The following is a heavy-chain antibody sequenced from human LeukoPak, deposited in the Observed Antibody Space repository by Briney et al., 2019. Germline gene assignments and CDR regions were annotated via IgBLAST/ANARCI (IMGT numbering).Heavy chain of an antibody. D-gene: IGHD2-15*01. Sequence: SETLSLTCTVSGGSISSYYWSWIRQPPGKGLEWIGYIYYSGSTNYNPSLKSRVTISVDTSKNQFSLKLSSVTAADTAVYYCARDSSGYCSGGSCLQNWFDPWGQGTLVIVSS. CDR2: IYYSGST. J-gene: IGHJ5*02. CDR1: GGSISSYY. CDR3: ARDSSGYCSGGSCLQNWFDP. V-gene: IGHV4-59*01.